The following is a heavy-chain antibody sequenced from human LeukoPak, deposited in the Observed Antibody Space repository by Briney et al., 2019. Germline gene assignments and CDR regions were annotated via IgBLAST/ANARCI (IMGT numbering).Heavy chain of an antibody. V-gene: IGHV3-23*01. CDR3: AKLAAVGITYAFDI. CDR1: GGSFNGYY. CDR2: ISGSGGST. Sequence: ETLSLTCAVYGGSFNGYYWSWIRQPPGKGLEWVSAISGSGGSTYYADSVKGRFTISRDNSKNTLYLQMNSLRAEDTAVYYCAKLAAVGITYAFDIWGQGTMVTVSS. J-gene: IGHJ3*02. D-gene: IGHD6-13*01.